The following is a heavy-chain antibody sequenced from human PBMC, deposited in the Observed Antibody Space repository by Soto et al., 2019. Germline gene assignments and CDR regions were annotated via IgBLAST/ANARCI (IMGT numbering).Heavy chain of an antibody. Sequence: SETLSLTCTVSGGSISSGGYYWSWIRQHPGKGLEWIGYIYYSGSTYYNPSLKSRVTISVDTSKNQFSLKLSSVTAADTAVYYCASVGPAYFSAFHIWGKGPMVTVSS. CDR2: IYYSGST. V-gene: IGHV4-31*03. D-gene: IGHD3-10*01. CDR3: ASVGPAYFSAFHI. J-gene: IGHJ3*02. CDR1: GGSISSGGYY.